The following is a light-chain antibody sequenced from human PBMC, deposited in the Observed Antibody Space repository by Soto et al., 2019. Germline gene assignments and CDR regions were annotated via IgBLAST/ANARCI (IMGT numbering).Light chain of an antibody. V-gene: IGKV1-5*01. CDR3: QQYNSYPWT. J-gene: IGKJ1*01. CDR2: DAS. CDR1: QSISSW. Sequence: DIQMTQSPSTLSASVGDRVTITCRASQSISSWLDWYQQKPGKAPKLLIYDASSLESGVPSRFSGSGSGTELTLTISRLQPDDFATYYCQQYNSYPWTFGPWTKVEIK.